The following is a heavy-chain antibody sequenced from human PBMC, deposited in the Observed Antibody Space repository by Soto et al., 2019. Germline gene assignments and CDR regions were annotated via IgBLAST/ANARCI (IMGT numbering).Heavy chain of an antibody. V-gene: IGHV3-15*04. CDR2: MGGNTESGTT. CDR3: TVSGGYSNSHHWFDP. Sequence: DVLLVESGGGLVEPGGPFPPPCQACDSHFIKTYWTWFGQPPGKGRGGVGQMGGNTESGTTKYPAPERGRFTISRDDSKNTMYLQMNSLKIEDTAVYYCTVSGGYSNSHHWFDPWGQGTPVIVSS. CDR1: DSHFIKTY. D-gene: IGHD6-13*01. J-gene: IGHJ5*02.